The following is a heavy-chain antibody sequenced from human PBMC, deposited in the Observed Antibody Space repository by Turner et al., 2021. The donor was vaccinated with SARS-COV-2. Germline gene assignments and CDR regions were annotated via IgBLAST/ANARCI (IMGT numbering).Heavy chain of an antibody. J-gene: IGHJ6*02. D-gene: IGHD6-13*01. CDR2: NNSDGSST. Sequence: EVQLVESGGGLVQPGGSLRLSGAASGFTFSSYWMDWVRQAPGKGLVWVSRNNSDGSSTSYADSVKGRFTISRDNAKNTLYLQMNSLRAEDTAVYYCARVGIAAAGPTFYYYYYGMDVWGQGTTVTVSS. CDR1: GFTFSSYW. CDR3: ARVGIAAAGPTFYYYYYGMDV. V-gene: IGHV3-74*01.